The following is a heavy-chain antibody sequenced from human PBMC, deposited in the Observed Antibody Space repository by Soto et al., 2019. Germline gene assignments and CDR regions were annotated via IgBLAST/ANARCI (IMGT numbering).Heavy chain of an antibody. V-gene: IGHV1-18*01. CDR2: SSAYSAAA. J-gene: IGHJ4*02. CDR3: ARGGYRGSGRAFDY. Sequence: VQLVQSGPEVRVPGASVKVSCKASGYPFTNYGVSWVRQAPGQGLECMGWSSAYSAAANYVDKFQGRVTMTTDTSTNTAYMELTNLRSDDTAVYFCARGGYRGSGRAFDYWGQGTLVTVSS. D-gene: IGHD3-10*01. CDR1: GYPFTNYG.